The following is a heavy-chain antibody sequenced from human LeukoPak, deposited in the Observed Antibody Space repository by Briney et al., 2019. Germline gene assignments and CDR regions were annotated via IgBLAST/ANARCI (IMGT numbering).Heavy chain of an antibody. D-gene: IGHD7-27*01. CDR2: IYYSGST. V-gene: IGHV4-39*01. Sequence: SETLSLTCTVSGGSISSSSYYWGWIRQHPGKGLEWIGSIYYSGSTYYNPSLKSRVTISVDTSKNQFSLKLSSVTAADTAVYYCASLTGDRSDYWGQGTLVTVSS. CDR3: ASLTGDRSDY. J-gene: IGHJ4*02. CDR1: GGSISSSSYY.